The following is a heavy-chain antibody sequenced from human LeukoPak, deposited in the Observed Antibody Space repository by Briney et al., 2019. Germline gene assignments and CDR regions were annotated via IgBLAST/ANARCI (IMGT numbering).Heavy chain of an antibody. CDR1: GITLSNYA. CDR3: AKRGVVIRVILVGFHKEAYYFYS. D-gene: IGHD3-22*01. J-gene: IGHJ4*02. CDR2: ISGSGGGT. Sequence: GGSLRLSCAVSGITLSNYAMSWVRQAPGKGLEWVAGISGSGGGTHYADSMKGRFTISRDNPKNTLYLQMNNLRAGDTAVYFCAKRGVVIRVILVGFHKEAYYFYSWGQGALVTVSS. V-gene: IGHV3-23*01.